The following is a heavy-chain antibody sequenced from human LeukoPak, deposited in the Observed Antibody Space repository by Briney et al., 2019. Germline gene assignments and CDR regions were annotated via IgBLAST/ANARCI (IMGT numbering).Heavy chain of an antibody. CDR1: GFTVSSNY. J-gene: IGHJ4*02. D-gene: IGHD2-2*01. CDR3: ARGTHCSSTSCYDQFDY. Sequence: GGSLRLSCAASGFTVSSNYMNWVRQAPGKGREWVSVIYSGGSTYYADSVKGRFTISRDNSKNTLYLQMNSLRAEDTAVYYCARGTHCSSTSCYDQFDYWGQGTLVTVSS. CDR2: IYSGGST. V-gene: IGHV3-53*01.